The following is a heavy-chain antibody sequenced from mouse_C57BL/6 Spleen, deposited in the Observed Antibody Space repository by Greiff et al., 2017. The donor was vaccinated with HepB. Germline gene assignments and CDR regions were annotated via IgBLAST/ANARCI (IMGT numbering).Heavy chain of an antibody. CDR3: ARRNSNYPSWFAY. V-gene: IGHV1-54*01. Sequence: VQLQQSGAELVRPGTSVKVSCKASGYAFTNYLIEWVKQRPGQGLEWIGVINPGSGGTNYNEKFKGKATLTADKSSITAYMQLSSLTSEDSAVYFCARRNSNYPSWFAYWGQGTLVTVSA. D-gene: IGHD2-5*01. J-gene: IGHJ3*01. CDR2: INPGSGGT. CDR1: GYAFTNYL.